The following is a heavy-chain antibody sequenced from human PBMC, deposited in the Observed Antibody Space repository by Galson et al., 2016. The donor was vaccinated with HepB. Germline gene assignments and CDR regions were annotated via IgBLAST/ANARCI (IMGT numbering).Heavy chain of an antibody. V-gene: IGHV3-30*18. CDR3: AKRHEYCPPVGCSVDY. J-gene: IGHJ4*02. D-gene: IGHD2/OR15-2a*01. Sequence: SLRLSCAASGLTFRGYGMHWVRQAPGKGLEWVAADSMAGRRKFYADSVKGRFTISRDNSTNIMFLQMSSLRADDTAVYFCAKRHEYCPPVGCSVDYWGQGTLVSFSS. CDR1: GLTFRGYG. CDR2: DSMAGRRK.